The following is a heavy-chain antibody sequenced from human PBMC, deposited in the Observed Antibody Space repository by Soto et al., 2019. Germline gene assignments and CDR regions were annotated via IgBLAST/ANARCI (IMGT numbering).Heavy chain of an antibody. J-gene: IGHJ4*02. CDR2: IYYSGST. CDR1: GGSISSYY. D-gene: IGHD6-19*01. CDR3: ARRRYSSGWSVGGDYYFDY. V-gene: IGHV4-59*08. Sequence: QVQLEESGPGLAKPSETLSLTCTVSGGSISSYYWSWIRQPPGKGLEWIGYIYYSGSTNYNPSLKSRVTISVDTSKNQFSLKLSSVTAADTAVYYCARRRYSSGWSVGGDYYFDYWGQGTLVTVSS.